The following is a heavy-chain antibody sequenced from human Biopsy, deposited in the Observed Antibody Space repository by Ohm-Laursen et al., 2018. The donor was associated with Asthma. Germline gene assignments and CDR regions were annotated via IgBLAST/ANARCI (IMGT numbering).Heavy chain of an antibody. V-gene: IGHV4-39*01. CDR2: ISYTGSA. CDR3: ARHWDWGSFFDY. Sequence: PGTLSLTCTVSGGSMSSSSYYWGWIRQPPGKGLEWMGSISYTGSAYHNLSLKSRVTISVDTSKNHFSLKLSSVTAADTAVYYCARHWDWGSFFDYWGQGTPVTVSS. D-gene: IGHD7-27*01. J-gene: IGHJ4*02. CDR1: GGSMSSSSYY.